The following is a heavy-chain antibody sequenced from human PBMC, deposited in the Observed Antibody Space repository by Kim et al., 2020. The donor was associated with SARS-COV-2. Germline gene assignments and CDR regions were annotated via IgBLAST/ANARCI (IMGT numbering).Heavy chain of an antibody. Sequence: ASVKVSCKASGNIFTGYYMHWVRQAPGQGLEWMGRINPNSGGTNYAQKFQGRVTMTRDTTISTAHMELRRLRSDDPAVYYCASDYSQYGYDYYSMDVWGQ. CDR3: ASDYSQYGYDYYSMDV. CDR1: GNIFTGYY. J-gene: IGHJ6*02. D-gene: IGHD4-4*01. CDR2: INPNSGGT. V-gene: IGHV1-2*06.